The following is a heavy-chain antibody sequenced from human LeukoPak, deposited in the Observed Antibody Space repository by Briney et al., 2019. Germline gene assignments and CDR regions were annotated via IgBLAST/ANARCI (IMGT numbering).Heavy chain of an antibody. V-gene: IGHV3-23*01. D-gene: IGHD1-26*01. J-gene: IGHJ3*02. CDR2: ISGGGGNT. CDR1: GLTGSHNY. CDR3: GKNRYSGSLSPFDI. Sequence: GGSLRLSCAASGLTGSHNYVSWVRQAPGKGLEWVSAISGGGGNTYYADSVKGRFTISRDNSKNTLYLQMNSLRAEDTAVYYCGKNRYSGSLSPFDIWGQGTMVTVSS.